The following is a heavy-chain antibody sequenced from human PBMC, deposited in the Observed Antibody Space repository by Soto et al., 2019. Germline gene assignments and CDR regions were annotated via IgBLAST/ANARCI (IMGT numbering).Heavy chain of an antibody. CDR1: GFTFSSNA. CDR2: ISGSGGST. J-gene: IGHJ3*02. V-gene: IGHV3-23*01. CDR3: AKDRLSPRDNAFDI. Sequence: EVQLLESGGGLVQPGGSLRLSCAASGFTFSSNAMSWVRQAPGKGRGWVSAISGSGGSTYNADSVKGRFTISRDNSKNTLYLQMNSLRAEDTAVYYCAKDRLSPRDNAFDIWGQGTMVTVSS. D-gene: IGHD3-16*02.